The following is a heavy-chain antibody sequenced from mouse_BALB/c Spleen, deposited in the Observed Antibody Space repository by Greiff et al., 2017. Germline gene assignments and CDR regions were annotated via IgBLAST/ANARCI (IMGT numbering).Heavy chain of an antibody. D-gene: IGHD2-10*02. J-gene: IGHJ3*01. CDR3: ARSGYGNSWFAY. CDR2: IDTSDSYT. V-gene: IGHV1-69*01. Sequence: VQLQQPGAELVMPGASVKMSCKASGYTFTDYWMHWVKQRPGQGLEWIGAIDTSDSYTSYNQQFKGKATLTVDESSSTAYMQLSSLTSEDSAVYYCARSGYGNSWFAYWGQGTLVTVSA. CDR1: GYTFTDYW.